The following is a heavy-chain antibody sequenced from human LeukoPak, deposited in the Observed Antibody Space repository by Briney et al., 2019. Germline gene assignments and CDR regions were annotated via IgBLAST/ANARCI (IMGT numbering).Heavy chain of an antibody. Sequence: GGSLRLSCGGSGFTFSSYAMSWVRQAPGKGLEWVSAISGSGTDTFYANSVKGRFTISRDNPRNTLYLQMNSQRAEDTAVYYCAKGGGSSCYSPSDYWGQGTLVTVSS. J-gene: IGHJ4*02. CDR3: AKGGGSSCYSPSDY. V-gene: IGHV3-23*01. CDR1: GFTFSSYA. D-gene: IGHD2-15*01. CDR2: ISGSGTDT.